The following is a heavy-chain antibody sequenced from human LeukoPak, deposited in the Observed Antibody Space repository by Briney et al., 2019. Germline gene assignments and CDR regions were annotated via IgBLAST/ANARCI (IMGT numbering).Heavy chain of an antibody. D-gene: IGHD3-3*01. CDR1: GYTFTSYG. CDR2: ISAYNGNT. J-gene: IGHJ5*02. CDR3: ARDLLPQCYDFWSGSPNWFDP. Sequence: ASVKVSCKASGYTFTSYGISWVRQAPGQGLEWMGWISAYNGNTNYAQKLQGRVTMTTDTSTSTAYMELRSLRSDDTAVYYCARDLLPQCYDFWSGSPNWFDPWGQGTLVTVSS. V-gene: IGHV1-18*01.